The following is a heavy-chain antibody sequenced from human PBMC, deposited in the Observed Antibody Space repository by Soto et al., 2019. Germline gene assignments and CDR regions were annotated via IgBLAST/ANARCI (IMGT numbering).Heavy chain of an antibody. CDR2: IIPIFGTS. CDR3: VRGKMRAVAAILRDKGFDP. J-gene: IGHJ5*02. Sequence: QVQLVQSGAEVKKPGSSVKVSCKASGGTFNNHAINWVRQAPGQGLEWMGGIIPIFGTSNYAQKFQGRVRITADESTRTDYLELGRRRSEAAAVYYGVRGKMRAVAAILRDKGFDPWGQGTAVTVSS. V-gene: IGHV1-69*01. D-gene: IGHD3-9*01. CDR1: GGTFNNHA.